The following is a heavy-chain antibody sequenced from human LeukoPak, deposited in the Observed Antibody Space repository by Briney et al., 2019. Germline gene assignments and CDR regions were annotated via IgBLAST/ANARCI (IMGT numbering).Heavy chain of an antibody. Sequence: ASVKVSCKVSGYTLTELSMHWVRQAPGKGLEWMGGFDPEDGETIYAQMFQGRVTMTEDTSTDTAYMELSSLRSEDTAVYYCATDNPQEKWLPTISYYYGMDVWGQGTTVTVSS. CDR1: GYTLTELS. CDR2: FDPEDGET. J-gene: IGHJ6*02. CDR3: ATDNPQEKWLPTISYYYGMDV. D-gene: IGHD5-12*01. V-gene: IGHV1-24*01.